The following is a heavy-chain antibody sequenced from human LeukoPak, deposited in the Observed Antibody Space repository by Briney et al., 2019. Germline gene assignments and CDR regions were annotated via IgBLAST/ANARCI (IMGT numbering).Heavy chain of an antibody. CDR1: GGIFSSYS. Sequence: SSVKVPCKDSGGIFSSYSLSWVRPAPRQGREWMGRIIPIHGIANYAHQLQGRVTNIADKSTGTVYMELSSLGRGGHGVEYCGRDLPPYYFDYWGQGTLVTASS. J-gene: IGHJ4*02. V-gene: IGHV1-69*04. CDR2: IIPIHGIA. CDR3: GRDLPPYYFDY.